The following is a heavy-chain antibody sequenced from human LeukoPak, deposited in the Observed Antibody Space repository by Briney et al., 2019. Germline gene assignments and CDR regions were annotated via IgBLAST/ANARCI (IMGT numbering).Heavy chain of an antibody. J-gene: IGHJ4*02. V-gene: IGHV1-18*01. CDR3: ARERYSGSYYY. Sequence: ASVKVSCKASAYTFTSCNINWVRQAPGQGLEWMGWISAYNGNTNYAQKLQGRVTLTTDTSTSTAYMELRSLRSDDTAVYYCARERYSGSYYYWGQGTLVTVSS. CDR1: AYTFTSCN. CDR2: ISAYNGNT. D-gene: IGHD1-26*01.